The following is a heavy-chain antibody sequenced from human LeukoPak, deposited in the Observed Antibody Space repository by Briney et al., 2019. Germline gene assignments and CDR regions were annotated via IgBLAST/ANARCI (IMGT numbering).Heavy chain of an antibody. J-gene: IGHJ3*02. Sequence: GGSLRLSCAASGFTFSSFWMTWVRQAPGRGLESVASMYSDGSTKNYVGSVKGRFTISRDNAKNSLYLQMNSLRDEDTSMYYCARDPGWGAYDIWGEGTMVTVSS. CDR1: GFTFSSFW. CDR2: MYSDGSTK. D-gene: IGHD6-19*01. V-gene: IGHV3-7*01. CDR3: ARDPGWGAYDI.